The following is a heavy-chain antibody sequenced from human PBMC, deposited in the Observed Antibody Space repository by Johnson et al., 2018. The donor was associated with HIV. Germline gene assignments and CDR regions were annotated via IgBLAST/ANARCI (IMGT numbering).Heavy chain of an antibody. J-gene: IGHJ3*02. CDR1: GFKFDNYG. CDR2: INWNGYST. CDR3: ARDGGSKGKGAFDM. Sequence: VQLVESGGGVVRPGGSLRLSCAASGFKFDNYGMSWVRQAPGKGLEWVSGINWNGYSTTYAASVQGRFTISRDNSKNTVYLQMNSLRAEDTAVYYCARDGGSKGKGAFDMWGQGTLVTVSS. V-gene: IGHV3-20*04. D-gene: IGHD3-16*01.